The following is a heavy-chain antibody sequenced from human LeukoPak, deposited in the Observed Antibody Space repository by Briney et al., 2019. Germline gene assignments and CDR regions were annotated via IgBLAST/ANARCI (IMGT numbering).Heavy chain of an antibody. CDR2: ISAANGNT. Sequence: GAAVKVSCKSSGYAFNDYANHWVRLAPGQRIEWMGWISAANGNTKYSLKLQGRVTITRDTSASTAYKELSSLRAEASALYFCARVVSDSSGLDYWGQGTLVTVSS. J-gene: IGHJ4*02. V-gene: IGHV1-3*01. CDR3: ARVVSDSSGLDY. D-gene: IGHD3-22*01. CDR1: GYAFNDYA.